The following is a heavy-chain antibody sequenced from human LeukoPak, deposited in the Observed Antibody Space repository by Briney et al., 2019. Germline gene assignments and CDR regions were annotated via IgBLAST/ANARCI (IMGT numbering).Heavy chain of an antibody. CDR2: INHSGST. Sequence: PGGSLRLSCAASGFTFSSYEMNWIRQPPGKGLEWMGEINHSGSTNYNPSLKSRVTISVDTSKNQFSLKLSSVTSADTAVYYCARVYYSSSYDYWYFDLWGRGTLVTVSS. CDR3: ARVYYSSSYDYWYFDL. J-gene: IGHJ2*01. CDR1: GFTFSSYE. D-gene: IGHD6-13*01. V-gene: IGHV4-34*01.